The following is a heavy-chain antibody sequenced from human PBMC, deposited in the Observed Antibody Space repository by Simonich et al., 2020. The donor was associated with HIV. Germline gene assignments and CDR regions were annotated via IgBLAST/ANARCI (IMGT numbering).Heavy chain of an antibody. Sequence: QVQLQQWGAGLLKPSETLSLTCAVYGGSFSGYYWSWIRQPPGKGLAWIGEINHRRSTNYNPSLKSRVTISVDTSKNQFSLKLSSVTAADTAVYYCARRTLEAAGTKYYYGMDVWGQGTTVTVSS. CDR2: INHRRST. CDR1: GGSFSGYY. D-gene: IGHD6-13*01. CDR3: ARRTLEAAGTKYYYGMDV. J-gene: IGHJ6*02. V-gene: IGHV4-34*01.